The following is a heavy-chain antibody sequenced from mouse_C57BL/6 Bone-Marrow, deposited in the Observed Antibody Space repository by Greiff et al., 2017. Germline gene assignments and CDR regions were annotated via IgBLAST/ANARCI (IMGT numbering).Heavy chain of an antibody. J-gene: IGHJ4*01. CDR2: IDPSDSYT. Sequence: VQLQQPGAELVRPGTSVKLSCKASGYTFTSYWMHWVKQRPGQGLEWIGVIDPSDSYTNYNQKFKGKATLTVDTSSSTAYMQLSSLTSEDSAVYYCARYGYYDAMDYWGQGTSVTVSS. CDR1: GYTFTSYW. CDR3: ARYGYYDAMDY. D-gene: IGHD2-2*01. V-gene: IGHV1-59*01.